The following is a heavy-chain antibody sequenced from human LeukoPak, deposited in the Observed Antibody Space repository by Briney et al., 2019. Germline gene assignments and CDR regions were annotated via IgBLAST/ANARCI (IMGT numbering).Heavy chain of an antibody. D-gene: IGHD5-24*01. CDR1: GGSLSSGIYY. CDR2: IYYSEST. J-gene: IGHJ4*02. V-gene: IGHV4-61*01. Sequence: SETLSLTRTVSGGSLSSGIYYWGWIRHPPGEGLEWSVYIYYSESTNYSPSLKSQDPISVYTSQNQCSQKRPAVTAADTLLFYCARVRSGRYYFHYWGERNPVTVSS. CDR3: ARVRSGRYYFHY.